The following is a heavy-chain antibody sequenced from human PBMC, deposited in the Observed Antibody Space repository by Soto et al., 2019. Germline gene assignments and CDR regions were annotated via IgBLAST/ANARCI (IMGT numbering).Heavy chain of an antibody. Sequence: EVQLVESGGGLIQPGGSLRLSCVASGFIVSSNQMSWVRQAPGKGLEWVSVIYSGHTTYYADSVEGRLTISRDDSKNTLYLQMNSLRVEDTAVYYCVRGPSDHKLRLVEWPYGDYWGQGALVTVSS. CDR1: GFIVSSNQ. D-gene: IGHD3-3*01. CDR2: IYSGHTT. CDR3: VRGPSDHKLRLVEWPYGDY. J-gene: IGHJ4*02. V-gene: IGHV3-53*01.